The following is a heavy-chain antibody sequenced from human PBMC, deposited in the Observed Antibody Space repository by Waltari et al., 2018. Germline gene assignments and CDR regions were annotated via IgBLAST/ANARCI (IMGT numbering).Heavy chain of an antibody. J-gene: IGHJ4*02. D-gene: IGHD3-22*01. Sequence: QVQLVQAGAEVKKPGASVKVSCKVSGYTLTELSMHWVRPAPGKGLEWMGGFDPEDGETIYAQKFQGRVTMTEDTSTDTAYMELSSLRSEDTAVYYCATVGAYYYDSSGYFFDYWGQGTLVTVSS. V-gene: IGHV1-24*01. CDR1: GYTLTELS. CDR3: ATVGAYYYDSSGYFFDY. CDR2: FDPEDGET.